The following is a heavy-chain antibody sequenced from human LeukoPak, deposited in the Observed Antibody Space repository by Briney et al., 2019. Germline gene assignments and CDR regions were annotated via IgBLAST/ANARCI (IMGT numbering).Heavy chain of an antibody. CDR3: ARQQIYGISYYYIDV. Sequence: GEALKISLKVSGYSFNRCWIVGVRHIPGKGLEWMGIIYPGDSDTRYSPSLQGQVTISADKSISTAYLQWSSLKASDTAIYYCARQQIYGISYYYIDVWGKGTTVTVSS. CDR1: GYSFNRCW. CDR2: IYPGDSDT. J-gene: IGHJ6*03. D-gene: IGHD3-3*02. V-gene: IGHV5-51*01.